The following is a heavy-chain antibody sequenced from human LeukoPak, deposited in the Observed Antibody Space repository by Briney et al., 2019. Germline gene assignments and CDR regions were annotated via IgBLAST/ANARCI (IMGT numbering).Heavy chain of an antibody. CDR1: GGSTSSSSYY. J-gene: IGHJ6*03. CDR2: IYYSGST. Sequence: SETLSLTCTVSGGSTSSSSYYWGWIRQPPGKGLEWIGSIYYSGSTYYNPSLKSRVTISVDTSKNQFSLKLSSVTAADTAVYYCARLLVAAQRGGEYYYYMDVWGKGATVTVSS. V-gene: IGHV4-39*01. D-gene: IGHD6-6*01. CDR3: ARLLVAAQRGGEYYYYMDV.